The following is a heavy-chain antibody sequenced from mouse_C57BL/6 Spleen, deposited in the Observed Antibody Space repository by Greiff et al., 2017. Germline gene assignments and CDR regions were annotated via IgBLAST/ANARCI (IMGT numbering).Heavy chain of an antibody. CDR1: GYTFTSYD. CDR3: ARCRYYGSSYWYFDV. Sequence: QVQLKQSGPELVKPGASVKLSCKASGYTFTSYDINWVKQRPGQGLEWIGWIYPRDGSTKYNEKFKGKATLTVDTSSSTAYMELHSLTSEDSAVYFCARCRYYGSSYWYFDVWGTGTTVTVSS. CDR2: IYPRDGST. D-gene: IGHD1-1*01. J-gene: IGHJ1*03. V-gene: IGHV1-85*01.